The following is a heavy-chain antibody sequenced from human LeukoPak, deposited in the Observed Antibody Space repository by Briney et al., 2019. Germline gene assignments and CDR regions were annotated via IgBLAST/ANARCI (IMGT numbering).Heavy chain of an antibody. D-gene: IGHD3-3*01. J-gene: IGHJ4*02. CDR2: IHTSGST. Sequence: SETLSLTCAVSGASISFYYWSWIRQPAGKGLEWIGRIHTSGSTNSNPSLKSRVTMSLDTSKNQFSLKLSSVTAADTAVYYCARWSGDYSFDYWGQGTLVTVSS. CDR3: ARWSGDYSFDY. CDR1: GASISFYY. V-gene: IGHV4-4*07.